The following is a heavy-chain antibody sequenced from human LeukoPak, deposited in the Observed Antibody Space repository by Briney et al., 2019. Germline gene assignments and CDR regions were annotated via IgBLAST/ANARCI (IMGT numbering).Heavy chain of an antibody. CDR1: GFTFDDYT. CDR2: ISWDGGNT. CDR3: ARDGSDYQNDY. V-gene: IGHV3-43*01. Sequence: GGSLRLSCAASGFTFDDYTMHWVRQAPGKGLEWVSLISWDGGNTCYADSVKGRFTISRDNAKNSLYLQMNSLRAEDTAVYYCARDGSDYQNDYWGQGTLVTVSS. J-gene: IGHJ4*02. D-gene: IGHD4-17*01.